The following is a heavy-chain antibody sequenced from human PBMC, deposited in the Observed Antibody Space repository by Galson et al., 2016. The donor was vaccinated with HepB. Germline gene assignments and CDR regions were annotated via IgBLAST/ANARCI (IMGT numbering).Heavy chain of an antibody. CDR3: VPTQYPIYCRSGGCYCDF. Sequence: PALVKPTQTLTLTCSFSGFSLTTSGEGVGWIRQPPGRALEWLALIYWDDDKRYSPSLKSRLPITKETSQNQVVLMMTNMDPEDTAPYYCVPTQYPIYCRSGGCYCDFWGQGTLVTVSS. J-gene: IGHJ4*02. D-gene: IGHD2-21*02. CDR1: GFSLTTSGEG. CDR2: IYWDDDK. V-gene: IGHV2-5*02.